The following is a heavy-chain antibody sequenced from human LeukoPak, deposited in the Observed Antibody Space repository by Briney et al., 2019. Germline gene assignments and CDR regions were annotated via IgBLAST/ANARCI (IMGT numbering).Heavy chain of an antibody. Sequence: PGGSLRLSCAASGFTFSGYWMSWVRQTPEKGLEWVANIDQHGGEIYYVDSVKGRFTISRDNAKNSVFLQMSNLSAEDTAVYYCARCRGEWLPYSNWFDRWGQGILVTVSS. CDR3: ARCRGEWLPYSNWFDR. CDR1: GFTFSGYW. CDR2: IDQHGGEI. J-gene: IGHJ5*02. V-gene: IGHV3-7*01. D-gene: IGHD5-12*01.